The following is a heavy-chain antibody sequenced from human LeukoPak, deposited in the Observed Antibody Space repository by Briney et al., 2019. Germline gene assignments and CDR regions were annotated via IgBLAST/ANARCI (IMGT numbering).Heavy chain of an antibody. CDR2: INPYSGDT. CDR3: ARADYYGSGSPPDY. V-gene: IGHV1-2*02. Sequence: ASVKVSCKASGYTFTGYYMHWVRQAPGQGLEWMGWINPYSGDTNYAQNFQGRVTMTRDTSISTAYMELSSLRSEDTAVYYCARADYYGSGSPPDYWGQGTLVTVSS. D-gene: IGHD3-10*01. CDR1: GYTFTGYY. J-gene: IGHJ4*02.